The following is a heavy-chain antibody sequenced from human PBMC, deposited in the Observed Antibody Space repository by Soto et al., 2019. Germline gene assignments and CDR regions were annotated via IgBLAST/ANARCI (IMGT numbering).Heavy chain of an antibody. CDR1: GFTFTSSA. CDR3: ARGVTTWANYFDY. D-gene: IGHD4-17*01. Sequence: ASVKVSCKASGFTFTSSAVQWVRQAPGQGLEWMGWISAYNGNTNYAQKLQGRVTMTTDTSTSTAYMELRSLRSDDTAVYYCARGVTTWANYFDYWGQGTLVTVSS. V-gene: IGHV1-18*01. J-gene: IGHJ4*02. CDR2: ISAYNGNT.